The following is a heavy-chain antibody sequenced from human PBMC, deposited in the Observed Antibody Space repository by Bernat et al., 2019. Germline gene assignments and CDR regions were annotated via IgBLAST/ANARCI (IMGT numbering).Heavy chain of an antibody. V-gene: IGHV3-48*02. CDR3: ARAQPNYCDSSGYYYFDY. CDR2: ISSSSSTI. Sequence: EVQLVESGGGLVQPGGSLRLSCAASGFTFSSYSMNWVRQAPGKGLEWVSYISSSSSTIYYADSVKGRFTISRDNAKNSLYLQMNSLRDEDTAVYYCARAQPNYCDSSGYYYFDYWGQGTLVTVSS. J-gene: IGHJ4*02. D-gene: IGHD3-22*01. CDR1: GFTFSSYS.